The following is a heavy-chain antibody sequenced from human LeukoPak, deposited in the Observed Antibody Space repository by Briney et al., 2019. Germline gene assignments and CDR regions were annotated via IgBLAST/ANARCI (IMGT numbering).Heavy chain of an antibody. CDR1: GFTFISYS. J-gene: IGHJ4*02. V-gene: IGHV3-23*01. CDR3: AKGSGVRAAHILY. Sequence: GGSLRLSCAASGFTFISYSWSWVRQAPGKGLEWVSAISGSGGTTYYADSVKGRFTITRDNSKNTLYLQMNSLRAEDTAVYYCAKGSGVRAAHILYWGRGALVTVSS. D-gene: IGHD2-2*01. CDR2: ISGSGGTT.